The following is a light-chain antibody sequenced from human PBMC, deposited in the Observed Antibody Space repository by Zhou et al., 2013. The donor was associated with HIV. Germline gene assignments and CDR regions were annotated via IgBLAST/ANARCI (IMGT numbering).Light chain of an antibody. Sequence: IQLTQSPSSLSASVGTTVTITCRASQGISSALAWYQQKPGKTPRLLVYDASHLKSGVPSRFSGKSSGTDFTLTISSLQPEDFATYFCLQFDSYPITFGQG. CDR2: DAS. J-gene: IGKJ5*01. V-gene: IGKV1-13*02. CDR3: LQFDSYPIT. CDR1: QGISSA.